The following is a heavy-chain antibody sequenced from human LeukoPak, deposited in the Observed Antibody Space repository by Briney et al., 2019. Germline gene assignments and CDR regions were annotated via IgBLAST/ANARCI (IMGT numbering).Heavy chain of an antibody. CDR1: GFTFSSYS. V-gene: IGHV3-23*01. J-gene: IGHJ4*02. CDR2: ISDTGAIT. CDR3: AKDLDCTTYGYYFDY. Sequence: GGSLRLSCAASGFTFSSYSMSWVRQAPGKGLEWVSAISDTGAITLYADSVKGRFTISRDNSRNTLYLQMNSLRADDTAVYYCAKDLDCTTYGYYFDYWGQGTLVTVSS. D-gene: IGHD2-21*02.